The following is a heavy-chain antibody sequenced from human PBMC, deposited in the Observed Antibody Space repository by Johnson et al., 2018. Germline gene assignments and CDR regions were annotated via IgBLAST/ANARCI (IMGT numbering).Heavy chain of an antibody. V-gene: IGHV3-9*01. D-gene: IGHD3-22*01. CDR2: ISWNGGSI. J-gene: IGHJ4*02. CDR3: AKDTSMYYYHSSGSFDY. Sequence: VQLVESGGGLVQPGRSLRLSCAASGFTFDDSAMHWVRQAPGQGMEWVSGISWNGGSIGYADSVKGRFTIYKDNAKNSLYLQMNSLRAEDTALYYCAKDTSMYYYHSSGSFDYWGQGTLVTVSS. CDR1: GFTFDDSA.